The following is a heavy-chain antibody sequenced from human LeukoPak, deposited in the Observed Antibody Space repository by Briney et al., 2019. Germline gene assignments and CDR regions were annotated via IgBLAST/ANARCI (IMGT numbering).Heavy chain of an antibody. CDR2: INHSGST. CDR3: VKPYYYSSGSLN. J-gene: IGHJ1*01. D-gene: IGHD3-10*01. V-gene: IGHV4-34*01. CDR1: GGSFSGYY. Sequence: SETLSLTCAVYGGSFSGYYLSWIRQPPGKGLEWIGEINHSGSTNYNPSLKSRVTISVDTSKNQFSLKLSSVTAADTAVYYCVKPYYYSSGSLNWGQGTLVTVSS.